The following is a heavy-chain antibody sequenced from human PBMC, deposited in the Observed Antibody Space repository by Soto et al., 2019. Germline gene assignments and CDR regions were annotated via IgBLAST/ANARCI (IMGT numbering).Heavy chain of an antibody. Sequence: SETLSLTCTVSGGSISSPAHFWSWIRLHPEKGLEWIGYISYIGDTNYSPSLSSRITISADTSKSQFSLNLSSVTAADTAIYYCTKGGTSSQCFAPWGQGTLVTVSS. D-gene: IGHD2-2*01. J-gene: IGHJ5*02. CDR1: GGSISSPAHF. CDR3: TKGGTSSQCFAP. V-gene: IGHV4-31*03. CDR2: ISYIGDT.